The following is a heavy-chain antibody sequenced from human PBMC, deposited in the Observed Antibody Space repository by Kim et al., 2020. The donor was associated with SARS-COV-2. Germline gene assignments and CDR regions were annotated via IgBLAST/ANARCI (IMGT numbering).Heavy chain of an antibody. CDR3: ARGFIAAAGNAFDI. Sequence: SVKVSCKASGGTFSSYAISWVRQAPGQGLEWMGRIIPILGIANYAQKFQGRVTITADKSTSTAYMELSSLRSEDTAVYYCARGFIAAAGNAFDIWGQGTMVTVSS. V-gene: IGHV1-69*04. CDR2: IIPILGIA. D-gene: IGHD6-13*01. CDR1: GGTFSSYA. J-gene: IGHJ3*02.